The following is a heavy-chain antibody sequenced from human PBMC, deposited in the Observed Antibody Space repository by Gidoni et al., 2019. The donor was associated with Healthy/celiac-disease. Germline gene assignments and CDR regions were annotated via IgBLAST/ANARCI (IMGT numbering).Heavy chain of an antibody. CDR3: ARWGLGGIAAAGPLCWFDP. Sequence: QLQLQESGPGLVKPSETLSLTCAVSGGSISSSRYYWGWIRKPPGKVLEWIGSIYYSGSTYYNPSPKSRVTISVDTSKTQFSLKLSSVTAADTAVYYCARWGLGGIAAAGPLCWFDPLGQGTLVTVSS. CDR2: IYYSGST. V-gene: IGHV4-39*01. D-gene: IGHD6-13*01. J-gene: IGHJ5*02. CDR1: GGSISSSRYY.